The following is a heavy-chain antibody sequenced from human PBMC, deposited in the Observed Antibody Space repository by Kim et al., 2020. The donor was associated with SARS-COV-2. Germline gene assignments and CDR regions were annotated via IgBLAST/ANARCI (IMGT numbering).Heavy chain of an antibody. V-gene: IGHV1-46*01. CDR2: INPSRGST. CDR1: GYTFTSYY. Sequence: ASVKVSCKASGYTFTSYYMHWVRQAPGQGLEWMGIINPSRGSTSYAQKFQGRVTMTRDTSTSTVYMELSSLRSEDTAVYYCARAGAYGDYGPNWYFDLWGRGTLVTVSS. D-gene: IGHD4-17*01. J-gene: IGHJ2*01. CDR3: ARAGAYGDYGPNWYFDL.